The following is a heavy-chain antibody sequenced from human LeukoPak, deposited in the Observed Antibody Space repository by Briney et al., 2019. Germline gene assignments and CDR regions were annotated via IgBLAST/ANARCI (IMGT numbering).Heavy chain of an antibody. J-gene: IGHJ4*02. CDR3: ARSTSGSYFWADK. CDR1: GGSITSTTYY. Sequence: SETLSLTCTVSGGSITSTTYYWGWIRQSPGEGLEWIGSIYYSGSTYYNPSLKSRVTISVDTSKSQFSLKLTSVTAADTAIYYCARSTSGSYFWADKWGQGTLVTVSS. D-gene: IGHD1-26*01. CDR2: IYYSGST. V-gene: IGHV4-39*01.